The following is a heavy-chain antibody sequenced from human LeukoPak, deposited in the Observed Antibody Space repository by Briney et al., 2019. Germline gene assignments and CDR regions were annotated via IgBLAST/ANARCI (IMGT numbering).Heavy chain of an antibody. CDR1: GFTFSSYW. CDR2: IKQDGSGK. D-gene: IGHD5-24*01. Sequence: GGTLSLSCAASGFTFSSYWMSWVRQAPGKGLELVANIKQDGSGKYYVDSVKGRFTISRDNAKNSLYLQTNSLRAEDTAVYYCARAIRCLQSYWGQGTLVTVSS. J-gene: IGHJ4*02. CDR3: ARAIRCLQSY. V-gene: IGHV3-7*01.